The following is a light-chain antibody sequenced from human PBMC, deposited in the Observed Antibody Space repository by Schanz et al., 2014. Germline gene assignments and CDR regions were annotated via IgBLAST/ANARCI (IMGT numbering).Light chain of an antibody. CDR1: SSDVGAYNY. CDR3: SSYVGSNNWV. J-gene: IGLJ3*02. Sequence: QSALTQPASVSGSLGQSITISCTGTSSDVGAYNYVSWFQQHPGKAPKLMIYEVAKRPSGVPDRFSGSKSGNTASLTVSGLQAEDEADYYCSSYVGSNNWVFGGGTKLTVL. CDR2: EVA. V-gene: IGLV2-8*01.